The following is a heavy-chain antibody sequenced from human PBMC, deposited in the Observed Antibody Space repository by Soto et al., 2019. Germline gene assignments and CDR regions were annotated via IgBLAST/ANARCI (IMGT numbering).Heavy chain of an antibody. V-gene: IGHV1-18*04. Sequence: APVKVSCKAPGYTFTSNSIGWVRQAPGQGLEWMGWINVYNGNTKYAQQLQGRVTLTTDTSTSTAYMDLRSLRSDDTAVYYCARISSASSGCLPDYFGQGTLVTVSS. D-gene: IGHD6-19*01. CDR3: ARISSASSGCLPDY. CDR1: GYTFTSNS. J-gene: IGHJ4*02. CDR2: INVYNGNT.